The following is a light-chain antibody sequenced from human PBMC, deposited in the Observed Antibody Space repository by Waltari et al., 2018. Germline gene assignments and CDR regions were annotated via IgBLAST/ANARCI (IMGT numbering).Light chain of an antibody. J-gene: IGLJ2*01. CDR2: DVT. CDR3: SSYTSSGTLRI. CDR1: NSDVGGYHY. V-gene: IGLV2-14*01. Sequence: QSVLTQPASVSGSPGQSITISFTGTNSDVGGYHYVPWYQQYPGKAPRLMIYDVTKRPSGVSNRFSGSKSGNTASLTISGLQAEDEADYYCSSYTSSGTLRIFGGGTKVTAL.